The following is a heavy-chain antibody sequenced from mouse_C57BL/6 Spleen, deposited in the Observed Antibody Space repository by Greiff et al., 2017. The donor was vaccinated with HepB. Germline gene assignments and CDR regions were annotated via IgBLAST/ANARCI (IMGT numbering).Heavy chain of an antibody. CDR1: GFTFTDYY. CDR2: IRNKANGYTT. CDR3: ARLLRYAMDY. Sequence: EVMLVESGGGLVQPGGSLSLSCAASGFTFTDYYMSWVRQPPGKALEWLGFIRNKANGYTTEYSASVKGRFTISRDNSQSILYLQMNALRAEDSATYYCARLLRYAMDYWGQGTSVTGAS. V-gene: IGHV7-3*01. D-gene: IGHD1-1*01. J-gene: IGHJ4*01.